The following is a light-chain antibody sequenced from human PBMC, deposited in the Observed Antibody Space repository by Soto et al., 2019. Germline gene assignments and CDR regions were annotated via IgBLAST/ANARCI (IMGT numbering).Light chain of an antibody. V-gene: IGKV3-15*01. J-gene: IGKJ5*01. CDR2: GAS. Sequence: EIVMTQSPATLSVSPGERATLSCRASESVGSKVAWYQQKPGQAPRVLIYGASIRATGIPARFSGSGSGTAFTLTISSLQSEDFALYYCQHHDNWPPITFGQGTRLEIK. CDR1: ESVGSK. CDR3: QHHDNWPPIT.